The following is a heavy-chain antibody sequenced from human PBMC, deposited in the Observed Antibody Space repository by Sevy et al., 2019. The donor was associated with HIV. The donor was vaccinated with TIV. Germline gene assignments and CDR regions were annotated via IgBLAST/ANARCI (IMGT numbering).Heavy chain of an antibody. Sequence: GGSLRLSCTASGFTLSSYAMHWVRQAPGKGLEWVAVISYDGSNKYYADSVKGRFTISRDNSKNTLYLQMNSLRAEDTAVYYCARDRRLGWELLTAFDYWGQGTLVTVSS. CDR1: GFTLSSYA. D-gene: IGHD1-26*01. V-gene: IGHV3-30-3*01. CDR2: ISYDGSNK. J-gene: IGHJ4*02. CDR3: ARDRRLGWELLTAFDY.